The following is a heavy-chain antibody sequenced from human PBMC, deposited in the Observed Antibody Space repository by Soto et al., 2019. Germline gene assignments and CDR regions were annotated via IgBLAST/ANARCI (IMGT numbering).Heavy chain of an antibody. J-gene: IGHJ4*02. CDR3: ARHQRDDASRKIDC. CDR2: INPADSDI. D-gene: IGHD3-16*01. V-gene: IGHV5-51*01. CDR1: GYSFTSNW. Sequence: GESLKLSCQGSGYSFTSNWIGWVRQMPGKGLEWMGIINPADSDIKYSPSFRGQVPIPPEKSIGPPSLQGSSLKASDTAMYYCARHQRDDASRKIDCWGQGTLVTVSS.